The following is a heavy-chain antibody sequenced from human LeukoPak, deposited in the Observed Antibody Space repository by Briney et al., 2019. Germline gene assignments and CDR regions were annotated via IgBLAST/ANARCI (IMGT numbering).Heavy chain of an antibody. V-gene: IGHV3-30-3*01. Sequence: GGSLTLSCAASGFTFSSYAMHWLRQAPGKGLVGLVVISYDGSNKNYNDSLKGRVTISRDNSKNTLYLQMNSVSAEDTAVYYCARDRGDNSKIDYWGQGTLVTVSS. CDR3: ARDRGDNSKIDY. J-gene: IGHJ4*02. D-gene: IGHD4-11*01. CDR2: ISYDGSNK. CDR1: GFTFSSYA.